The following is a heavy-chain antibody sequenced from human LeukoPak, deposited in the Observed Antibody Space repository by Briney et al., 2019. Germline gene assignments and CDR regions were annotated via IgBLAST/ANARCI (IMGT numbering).Heavy chain of an antibody. V-gene: IGHV1-8*01. D-gene: IGHD4-23*01. J-gene: IGHJ4*02. Sequence: ASVKVSCKASGYTFTSNGINWVRQASGQGLEWMGYMKPNSGNTGYAQKFQGRVTMTRDTSISTAYMELSSLTSEDTAVYYCATELRWKDHWGQGTLVTVSS. CDR2: MKPNSGNT. CDR3: ATELRWKDH. CDR1: GYTFTSNG.